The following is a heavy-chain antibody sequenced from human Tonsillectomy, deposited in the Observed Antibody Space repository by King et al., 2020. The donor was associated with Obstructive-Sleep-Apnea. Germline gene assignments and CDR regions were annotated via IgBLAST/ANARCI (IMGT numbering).Heavy chain of an antibody. Sequence: VQLQESGPRLVRPSQTLSLTCTVSGGSINNYYWSWIRQPPGKGLEWIGYIYYNGDTNYNPSLKSRVTMSVDTSKNQVSLRLKSVTAADTAEFYCAGESIGVAGLACDVWGQGTMVTVSS. V-gene: IGHV4-59*01. D-gene: IGHD6-19*01. CDR3: AGESIGVAGLACDV. CDR1: GGSINNYY. J-gene: IGHJ3*01. CDR2: IYYNGDT.